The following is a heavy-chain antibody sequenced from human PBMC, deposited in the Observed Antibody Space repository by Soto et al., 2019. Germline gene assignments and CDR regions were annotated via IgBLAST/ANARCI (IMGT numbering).Heavy chain of an antibody. CDR3: TKASPDRHHMDV. Sequence: GGSLRLSCAASGFTFSDHYMDWVRQTPGKGLEWVSTITETGGDTYYTDSVKGRFTISRDNSKNTLYLQMTSLRAEDTALYYCTKASPDRHHMDVWGQGTTVTVSS. V-gene: IGHV3-23*01. CDR1: GFTFSDHY. CDR2: ITETGGDT. J-gene: IGHJ6*02.